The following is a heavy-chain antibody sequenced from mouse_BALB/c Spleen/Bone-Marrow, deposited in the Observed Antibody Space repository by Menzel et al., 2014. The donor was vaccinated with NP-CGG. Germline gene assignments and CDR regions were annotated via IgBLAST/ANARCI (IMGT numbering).Heavy chain of an antibody. J-gene: IGHJ3*01. CDR2: ISGGGSYT. Sequence: EVQLQQSGGGLAKSGGSLKLSCAASGFSFNSYGMSWVRQTPEKRLEWVATISGGGSYTFYPDSVKGRFTISRDNAKNNLYLQLSSLRSGDTALYYCARHAYYDQTEVSFVYWGQGTLVTVSA. CDR1: GFSFNSYG. V-gene: IGHV5-9-2*01. CDR3: ARHAYYDQTEVSFVY. D-gene: IGHD2-4*01.